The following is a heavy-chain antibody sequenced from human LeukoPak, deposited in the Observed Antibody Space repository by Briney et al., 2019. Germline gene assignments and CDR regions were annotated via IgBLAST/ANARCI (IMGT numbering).Heavy chain of an antibody. CDR3: ARGHSDRVVAAINWFDP. V-gene: IGHV4-38-2*02. D-gene: IGHD2-15*01. J-gene: IGHJ5*02. Sequence: SETLSLTCTVSGYSISSGYYWGWIRQPPGKGLEWIGSIYYSGSTYYNPSLKSRVTISVDTSKNQFSLKLSSVAAADTAVYYCARGHSDRVVAAINWFDPWGQGTLVTVSS. CDR2: IYYSGST. CDR1: GYSISSGYY.